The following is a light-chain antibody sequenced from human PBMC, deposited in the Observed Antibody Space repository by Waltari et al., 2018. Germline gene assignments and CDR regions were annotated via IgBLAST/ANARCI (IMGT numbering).Light chain of an antibody. CDR3: QHYNSFPLT. J-gene: IGKJ4*01. V-gene: IGKV1-16*01. CDR2: SAS. Sequence: DIQMTQSPSSLSASVGDRVTITCRSSQDINLYVARFQQRPGKAPKSLIYSASILLSGVPSRFSGSGSGTEFTLTISDLQPEDFATYYCQHYNSFPLTFGGGTKVEIK. CDR1: QDINLY.